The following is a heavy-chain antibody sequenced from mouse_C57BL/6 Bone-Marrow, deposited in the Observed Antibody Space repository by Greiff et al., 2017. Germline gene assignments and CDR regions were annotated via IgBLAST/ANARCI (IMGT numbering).Heavy chain of an antibody. V-gene: IGHV5-4*03. J-gene: IGHJ2*01. Sequence: EVKVVESGGGLVKPGGSLKLSCAASGFTFSSYALSWVRQTPEKRLEWVATISDGGSYTYYPDNVKGRFTISRDTAKNNLYLQMSHLKSEDTAMXYCASIQQGYFDYWGKGTTLTVSS. CDR3: ASIQQGYFDY. CDR2: ISDGGSYT. CDR1: GFTFSSYA.